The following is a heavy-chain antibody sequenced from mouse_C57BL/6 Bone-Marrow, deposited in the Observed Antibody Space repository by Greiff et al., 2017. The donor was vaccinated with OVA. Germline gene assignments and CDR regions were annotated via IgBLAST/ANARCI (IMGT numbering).Heavy chain of an antibody. J-gene: IGHJ4*01. CDR3: ARTFITTDATDY. D-gene: IGHD1-1*01. CDR2: IWSGGST. CDR1: GFSLTSYG. V-gene: IGHV2-2*01. Sequence: QVQLQQSGPGLVQPSQSLSITCTVSGFSLTSYGVHWVRQSPGKGLEWLGVIWSGGSTDYNDAFISRLSISKDNSKSHVFFKMNSLQADDTAIDYCARTFITTDATDYWGQGTSVTVSS.